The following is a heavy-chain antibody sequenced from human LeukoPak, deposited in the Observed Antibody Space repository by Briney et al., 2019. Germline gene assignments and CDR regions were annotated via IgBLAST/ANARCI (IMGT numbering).Heavy chain of an antibody. CDR3: ARAIYDKGALFDY. D-gene: IGHD3-22*01. V-gene: IGHV3-21*01. CDR1: GFTFSSYS. Sequence: GGSLRLSCAASGFTFSSYSMNWVRQAPGKGLEWVSSISSSSSYIYYADSVKGRFTISRDNAKNSLYLQMNSLRAEDTAVYYCARAIYDKGALFDYWGQGTLVTVFS. J-gene: IGHJ4*02. CDR2: ISSSSSYI.